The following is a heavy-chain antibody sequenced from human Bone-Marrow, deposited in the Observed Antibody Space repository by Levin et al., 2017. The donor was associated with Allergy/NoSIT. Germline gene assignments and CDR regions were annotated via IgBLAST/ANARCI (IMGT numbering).Heavy chain of an antibody. V-gene: IGHV3-74*03. CDR2: INSDGTST. D-gene: IGHD6-13*01. CDR3: ASGRGYSISGGFDF. CDR1: GLPSSNYW. Sequence: LSLTCAASGLPSSNYWVHWVRQAPGKGLEWVSRINSDGTSTTYADSVKGRFSISRDNAKSTLYLEMNSLRAEDTAVYYCASGRGYSISGGFDFWGQGTLVTVSS. J-gene: IGHJ4*02.